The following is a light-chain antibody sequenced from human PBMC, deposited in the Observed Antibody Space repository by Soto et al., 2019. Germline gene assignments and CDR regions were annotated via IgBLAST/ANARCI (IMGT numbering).Light chain of an antibody. V-gene: IGLV1-40*01. Sequence: QSVLTQPPSVSGAPGQRVTISCTGSSSNIGAGYDVHWYQQLPGTAPKLLIYGNSNRPPGDPDRFSGSNSGTSASLAITGLQAEHEADYYCQSYDRSLSATIFGRGTNVTVL. CDR3: QSYDRSLSATI. CDR2: GNS. J-gene: IGLJ2*01. CDR1: SSNIGAGYD.